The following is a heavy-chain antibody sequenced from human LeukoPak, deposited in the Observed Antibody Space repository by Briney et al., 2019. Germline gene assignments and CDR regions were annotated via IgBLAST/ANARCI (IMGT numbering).Heavy chain of an antibody. CDR1: GGSISSSTCC. CDR2: IYYSETT. D-gene: IGHD3-22*01. J-gene: IGHJ4*02. Sequence: TSETLSLTCTVSGGSISSSTCCWGWIRQPPGQGLEWIGSIYYSETTYYNPSLKSRVTISVDTSKNHFSLRLRSVTAADTAVYYCARVWYSYDTSGHYYPYYFDYWGQGALVTVSS. V-gene: IGHV4-39*02. CDR3: ARVWYSYDTSGHYYPYYFDY.